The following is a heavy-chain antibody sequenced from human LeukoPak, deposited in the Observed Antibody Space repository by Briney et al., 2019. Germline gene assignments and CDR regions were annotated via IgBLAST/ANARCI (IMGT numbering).Heavy chain of an antibody. CDR1: GFTFSSYW. V-gene: IGHV3-74*01. CDR2: INSDGSST. D-gene: IGHD3-10*01. J-gene: IGHJ4*02. CDR3: ASAGLTYGSGSYFVY. Sequence: GGSLRLSCAASGFTFSSYWMHWVRQAPGKGLVWVSRINSDGSSTSYADSVKGRFTISRDNAKNTLYLQMNSLRAEDTALYHCASAGLTYGSGSYFVYWGQGTLVTVSS.